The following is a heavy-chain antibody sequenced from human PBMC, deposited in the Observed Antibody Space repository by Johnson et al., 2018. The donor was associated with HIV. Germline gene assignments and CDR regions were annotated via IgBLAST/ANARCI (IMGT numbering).Heavy chain of an antibody. D-gene: IGHD3-16*01. J-gene: IGHJ3*01. CDR3: AKDQNYGSYLLSFDV. Sequence: LLVESGGGLVQPGGSLRLSCATSGFSFDDYAMHWVRQGPGKGLAWVAGIGSNGLTIGYVDSVKGRFTISRDDATNSLYLRMDSLRTEDTALYYCAKDQNYGSYLLSFDVWGQGTMVTVSS. CDR1: GFSFDDYA. V-gene: IGHV3-9*01. CDR2: IGSNGLTI.